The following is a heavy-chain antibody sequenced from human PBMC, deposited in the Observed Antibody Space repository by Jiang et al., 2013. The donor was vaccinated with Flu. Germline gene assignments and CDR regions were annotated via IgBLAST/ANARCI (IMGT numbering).Heavy chain of an antibody. V-gene: IGHV1-46*01. CDR2: INPSGGST. Sequence: SVKVSCKASGYTFTSYYMHWVRQAPGQGLEWMGIINPSGGSTSYAQKFQGRVTMTRDTSTSTVYMELSSLRSEDTAVYYCARDPLAYYAQQPPDYWGQGTLVTVSS. CDR1: GYTFTSYY. CDR3: ARDPLAYYAQQPPDY. D-gene: IGHD3-3*01. J-gene: IGHJ4*02.